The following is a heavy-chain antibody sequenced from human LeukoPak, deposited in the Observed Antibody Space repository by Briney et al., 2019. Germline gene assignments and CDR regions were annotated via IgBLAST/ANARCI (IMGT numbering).Heavy chain of an antibody. CDR3: ARSEGGAHFDY. D-gene: IGHD4/OR15-4a*01. CDR2: ISSSGNTI. J-gene: IGHJ4*02. Sequence: GGSLRLSCAASGFTFSSYEMNWVPQDPGKGLEWVPYISSSGNTIYYADSAKGRFTISRDNAKNSLYLQMNSLRAEDTADYYCARSEGGAHFDYWGQGTRVTVSA. CDR1: GFTFSSYE. V-gene: IGHV3-48*03.